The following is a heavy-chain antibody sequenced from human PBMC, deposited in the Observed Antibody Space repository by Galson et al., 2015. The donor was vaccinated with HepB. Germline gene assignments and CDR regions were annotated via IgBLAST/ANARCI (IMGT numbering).Heavy chain of an antibody. J-gene: IGHJ6*02. CDR2: IKQDGSEK. CDR1: GFTFSSYW. Sequence: SLRLSCAASGFTFSSYWMSWVRQAPGKGLEWVANIKQDGSEKYYVDSVKGRFTISRDNAKNSLYLQMNSLRAEDTAVYYCARGPAMARYYGMDVWGQGTTVTVSS. V-gene: IGHV3-7*03. CDR3: ARGPAMARYYGMDV. D-gene: IGHD5-18*01.